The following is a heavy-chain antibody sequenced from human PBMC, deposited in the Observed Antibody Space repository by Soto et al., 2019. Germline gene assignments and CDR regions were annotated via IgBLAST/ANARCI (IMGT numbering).Heavy chain of an antibody. CDR3: ARGGMVIIPTATAFDY. V-gene: IGHV4-4*07. CDR1: GGSISTYY. Sequence: PSETLSLTCTVSGGSISTYYWSWIRQPAGKGLEWTGRIYASGSTNYNPSLKSRVTMSVATSKNQFSLKLSSVTAADTAVYYCARGGMVIIPTATAFDYWGQGTLVTVSS. CDR2: IYASGST. D-gene: IGHD2-2*01. J-gene: IGHJ4*02.